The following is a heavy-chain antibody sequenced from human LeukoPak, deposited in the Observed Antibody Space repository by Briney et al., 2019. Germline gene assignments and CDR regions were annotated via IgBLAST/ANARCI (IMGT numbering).Heavy chain of an antibody. V-gene: IGHV4-4*02. D-gene: IGHD6-19*01. J-gene: IGHJ4*02. CDR3: ARLFVAVAGTTRHFDY. Sequence: SGTLSLTCGVSGGSISNTNWWTWVRQPPGKGLEWIGEVNLQGSTNYNPSLKSRVTISVDTSKNQFSLKLSSVTAADTAVYYCARLFVAVAGTTRHFDYWGQGTLVTVSS. CDR1: GGSISNTNW. CDR2: VNLQGST.